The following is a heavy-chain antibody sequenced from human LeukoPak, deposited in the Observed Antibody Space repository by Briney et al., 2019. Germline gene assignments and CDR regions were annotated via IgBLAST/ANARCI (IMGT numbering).Heavy chain of an antibody. CDR3: ARGGDDDFDLGDY. J-gene: IGHJ4*02. CDR1: GFTFSSYW. D-gene: IGHD4-17*01. CDR2: IKHAGSAK. V-gene: IGHV3-7*01. Sequence: GGSLRLSCAASGFTFSSYWMSWIRQAPGKGLEWVANIKHAGSAKYYVASMKRRFTISRDNAKNSMYLQMNSLRAEDTAVYYCARGGDDDFDLGDYWGQGTLVTVSS.